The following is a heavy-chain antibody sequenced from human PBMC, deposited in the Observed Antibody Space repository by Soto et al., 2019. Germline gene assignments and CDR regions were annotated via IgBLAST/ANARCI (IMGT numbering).Heavy chain of an antibody. V-gene: IGHV5-51*01. J-gene: IGHJ6*02. D-gene: IGHD4-4*01. Sequence: GESLKISCKGSGYTFTDYWIGWVRQLPGKGLEWMGIIYPGDSDTRYSQSFQGHVTITVDKSTNTAYLQWNTLRASETAMYYCARNISNFRYYYYGMDVWGQGTTVTVSS. CDR3: ARNISNFRYYYYGMDV. CDR1: GYTFTDYW. CDR2: IYPGDSDT.